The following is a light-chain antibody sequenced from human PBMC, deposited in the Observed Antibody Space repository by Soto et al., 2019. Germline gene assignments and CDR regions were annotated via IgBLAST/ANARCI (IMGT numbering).Light chain of an antibody. CDR1: SSDIGYYNF. V-gene: IGLV2-14*01. CDR3: SSFTTSDTVL. J-gene: IGLJ2*01. CDR2: EVS. Sequence: QSALTQPASVSGSPGQSITISCTGTSSDIGYYNFVSWYQQHPGKAPKLMIYEVSNRPSGVSNRFSGSKSGNTASLTISGLQAEDEADYYCSSFTTSDTVLFGGGTKLTVL.